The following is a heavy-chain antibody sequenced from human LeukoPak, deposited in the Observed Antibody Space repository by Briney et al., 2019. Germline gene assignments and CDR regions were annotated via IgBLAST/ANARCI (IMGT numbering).Heavy chain of an antibody. V-gene: IGHV1-2*02. CDR1: GYTFTGHY. CDR2: INPSSGDT. J-gene: IGHJ4*02. D-gene: IGHD3-3*01. CDR3: ARGGGMVFGVLND. Sequence: SVKVSCKASGYTFTGHYIHWVRQAPGQGLEWMGWINPSSGDTNYAQKFQGRVTMTRDTSITTAYMELSRLRSDDTAVYFCARGGGMVFGVLNDWGQGTLVTVSP.